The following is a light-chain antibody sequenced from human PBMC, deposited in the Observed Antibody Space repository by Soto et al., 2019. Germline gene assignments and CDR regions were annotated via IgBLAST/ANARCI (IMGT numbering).Light chain of an antibody. J-gene: IGLJ1*01. CDR3: CSYVGSYSYV. Sequence: QSVLTQPLSVSGSPGQSVTISCTGTSSDVGNYDYVSWHQQHPGKAPKLMIYDVTKRPSGVPDRFSGSKSGNTASLTISGLQAEDEADYYCCSYVGSYSYVFGTGTTVTVL. CDR1: SSDVGNYDY. CDR2: DVT. V-gene: IGLV2-11*01.